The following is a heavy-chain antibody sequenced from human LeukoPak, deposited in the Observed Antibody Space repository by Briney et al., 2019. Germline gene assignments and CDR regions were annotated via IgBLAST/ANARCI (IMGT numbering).Heavy chain of an antibody. Sequence: SETLSLTCTVSGGSVSSSGYYWGWIRQPPGKGLEWIGSIYYSGSTYYNPSLRSRVTISVDTSKNQFSLRLSSVTAADTAVYYCARLYYYDSSGNYGYNWFDPWGQGTLVTVSS. D-gene: IGHD3-22*01. CDR3: ARLYYYDSSGNYGYNWFDP. CDR2: IYYSGST. CDR1: GGSVSSSGYY. J-gene: IGHJ5*02. V-gene: IGHV4-39*01.